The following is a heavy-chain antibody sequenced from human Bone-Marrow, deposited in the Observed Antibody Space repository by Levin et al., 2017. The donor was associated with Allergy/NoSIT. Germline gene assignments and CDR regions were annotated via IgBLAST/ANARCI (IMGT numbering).Heavy chain of an antibody. J-gene: IGHJ4*02. V-gene: IGHV3-15*01. D-gene: IGHD7-27*01. CDR2: IKSKTSGGTA. CDR3: VADVASQGSGEFDY. Sequence: GGSLRLSCAASGFVFTYAWMNWVRQAPGKGPELIGRIKSKTSGGTADYAAPVKGRFTISRDDSYSTVYLQMNNLKIEDTAVYYCVADVASQGSGEFDYWGQGALVTVSS. CDR1: GFVFTYAW.